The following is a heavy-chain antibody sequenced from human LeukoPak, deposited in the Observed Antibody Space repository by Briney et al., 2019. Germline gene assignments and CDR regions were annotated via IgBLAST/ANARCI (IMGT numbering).Heavy chain of an antibody. Sequence: SVKVSCKAPGGTFSSYAISWVRQAPGQGLEWMGGIIPIFGTANYAQKFQGRVTITADESTSTAYMELSSLRSEDTAVYYCARSLGYCSSTSCVNFNFDYWGQGTLVTVSS. J-gene: IGHJ4*02. V-gene: IGHV1-69*01. D-gene: IGHD2-2*01. CDR2: IIPIFGTA. CDR1: GGTFSSYA. CDR3: ARSLGYCSSTSCVNFNFDY.